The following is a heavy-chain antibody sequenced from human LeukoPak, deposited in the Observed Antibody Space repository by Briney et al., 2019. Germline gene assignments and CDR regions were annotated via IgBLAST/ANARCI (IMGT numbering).Heavy chain of an antibody. Sequence: PRASVKVSCKASGYTFTSYDINWVRQATGQGLEWMGLMNPNSGNTGYAQKFQGRVTITRDTSASTAYMELSSLRSEDTAVYYCAREALSPRYFDWGIWDHYYYYGMDVWGQGTTVTVSS. D-gene: IGHD3-9*01. V-gene: IGHV1-8*01. CDR2: MNPNSGNT. CDR1: GYTFTSYD. J-gene: IGHJ6*02. CDR3: AREALSPRYFDWGIWDHYYYYGMDV.